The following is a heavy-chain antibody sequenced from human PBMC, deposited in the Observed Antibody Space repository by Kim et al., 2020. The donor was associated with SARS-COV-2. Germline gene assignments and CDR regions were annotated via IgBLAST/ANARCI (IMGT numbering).Heavy chain of an antibody. CDR2: IYPGTSDI. CDR1: GYMFTSEW. CDR3: ARQVPSDYGDYGFDY. V-gene: IGHV5-51*01. J-gene: IGHJ4*02. Sequence: GESLKISCKGSGYMFTSEWIAWVRQMPGKGLDFMGFIYPGTSDIRYSPSFEGQVTFSSDNYINTAYLQWSGLKASDTAIYYCARQVPSDYGDYGFDYWGQGTLVTVSS. D-gene: IGHD4-17*01.